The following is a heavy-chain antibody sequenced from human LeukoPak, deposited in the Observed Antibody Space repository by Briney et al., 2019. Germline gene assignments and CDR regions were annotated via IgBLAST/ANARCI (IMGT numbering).Heavy chain of an antibody. Sequence: PSETLSLTCAVSGGSISSSSYYWGWIRQPPGKGLEWIGSIYYSGSTYYNPSLKSRVTMSVDTSKNQFSLKLSSVTAADTAVYYCARDHYDFWSGYYKGYGMDVWGQGTTVTVSS. J-gene: IGHJ6*02. V-gene: IGHV4-39*07. CDR1: GGSISSSSYY. CDR3: ARDHYDFWSGYYKGYGMDV. D-gene: IGHD3-3*01. CDR2: IYYSGST.